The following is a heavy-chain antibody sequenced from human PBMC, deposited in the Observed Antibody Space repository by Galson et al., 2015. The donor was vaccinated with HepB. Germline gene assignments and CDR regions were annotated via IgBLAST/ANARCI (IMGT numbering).Heavy chain of an antibody. J-gene: IGHJ4*02. CDR3: VKNGDMVATIFAY. CDR2: ISISSTTI. CDR1: GFTFSRFA. Sequence: SLRLSCAASGFTFSRFAMNWVRQAPGKGLEWVSYISISSTTIYYADSVKGRFTIPRDNAKNLVFLQMNSLRDEDTALYYCVKNGDMVATIFAYWGQGAPVTVSS. D-gene: IGHD5-12*01. V-gene: IGHV3-48*02.